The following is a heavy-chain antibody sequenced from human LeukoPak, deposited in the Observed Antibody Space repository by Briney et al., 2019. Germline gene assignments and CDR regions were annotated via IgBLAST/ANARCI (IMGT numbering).Heavy chain of an antibody. J-gene: IGHJ6*02. D-gene: IGHD3-3*01. CDR2: IGTAGDT. CDR3: ARGRFKGESYYYYGMDV. Sequence: GGSLRLSCAASGFTFSSYDMHWVRQATGEGLEWVSAIGTAGDTYYPGSVKGRFTISRENAKNSLYLQMNSLRAGDTAVYYCARGRFKGESYYYYGMDVWGQGTTVTVSS. V-gene: IGHV3-13*01. CDR1: GFTFSSYD.